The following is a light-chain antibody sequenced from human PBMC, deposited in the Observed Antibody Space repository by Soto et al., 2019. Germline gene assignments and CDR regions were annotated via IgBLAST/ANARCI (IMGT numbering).Light chain of an antibody. V-gene: IGKV1-39*01. J-gene: IGKJ2*01. CDR1: RNIGNY. CDR2: LTS. CDR3: QQSYSTPYS. Sequence: DIQMTQSPSSLSASVGDRVTITCRASRNIGNYLNWYQQKPESAPKLLIYLTSSLQSGVPSRFSGSGSGTDFTLTISSLQPEDFATYYCQQSYSTPYSFGQATKLEIK.